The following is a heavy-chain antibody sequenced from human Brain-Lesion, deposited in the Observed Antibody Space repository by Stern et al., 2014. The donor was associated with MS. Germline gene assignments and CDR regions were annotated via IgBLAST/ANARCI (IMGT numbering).Heavy chain of an antibody. CDR3: ARGRVVPGFQYYATDV. V-gene: IGHV4-61*02. J-gene: IGHJ6*02. Sequence: QVQLVESGPGLVKPSQTLSLSCTVSGGSISSGGYYWSWIRQPAGKGLEWIGRIFNSGSTSNNPSLRSRVTISIDTSKNQFSLRLNSMTAADTAVYYCARGRVVPGFQYYATDVWGQGTTVIVSS. CDR2: IFNSGST. CDR1: GGSISSGGYY. D-gene: IGHD2-2*01.